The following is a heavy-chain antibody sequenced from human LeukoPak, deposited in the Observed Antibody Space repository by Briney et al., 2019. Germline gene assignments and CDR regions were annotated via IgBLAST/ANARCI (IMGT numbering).Heavy chain of an antibody. CDR3: ARAQYYGSGSYMNWFDP. J-gene: IGHJ5*02. V-gene: IGHV4-61*05. Sequence: SETLSLTCTVSGGSISSSSYYWGWIRHPPGKGLEWIGYIYYSGSTNYNPSRKSRVTISVNTPKNQFSLKLSAVTAAAMAVYYCARAQYYGSGSYMNWFDPWGQGTLVTVSS. CDR2: IYYSGST. CDR1: GGSISSSSYY. D-gene: IGHD3-10*01.